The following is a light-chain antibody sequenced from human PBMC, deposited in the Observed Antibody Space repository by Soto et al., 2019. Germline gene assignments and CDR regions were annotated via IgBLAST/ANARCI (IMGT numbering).Light chain of an antibody. CDR1: SSNVGSYY. J-gene: IGLJ2*01. CDR3: ATWDSRLSGGNVV. V-gene: IGLV1-51*01. Sequence: QSVLTQPPSVSAAPGQKVTISCSGSSSNVGSYYVSWYQHLPGTAPKLLIYDNNKRPSGIPDRFSGSKSGTSATLGITGLQTGDEADYYCATWDSRLSGGNVVFGGGTKLTVL. CDR2: DNN.